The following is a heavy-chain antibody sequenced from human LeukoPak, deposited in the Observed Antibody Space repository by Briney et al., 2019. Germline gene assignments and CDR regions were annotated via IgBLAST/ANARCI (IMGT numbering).Heavy chain of an antibody. V-gene: IGHV4-39*07. CDR2: IYYSGIT. CDR1: GGSMSATGYF. D-gene: IGHD3/OR15-3a*01. J-gene: IGHJ3*02. Sequence: SETLCLTCTVSGGSMSATGYFWGWIQQPPGKGLEWIGSIYYSGITHYNPSLKSRVTISVDTSKNQFSLKLSSVTAADTAVYYCARVDLQNAFDIWGQGTVVTVSS. CDR3: ARVDLQNAFDI.